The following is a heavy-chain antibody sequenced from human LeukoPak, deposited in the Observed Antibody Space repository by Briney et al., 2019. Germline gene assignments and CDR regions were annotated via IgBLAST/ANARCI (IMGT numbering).Heavy chain of an antibody. V-gene: IGHV1-2*02. Sequence: ASVKVSCKASGYTFTSYGISWVRQAPGQGLEWMGWINPNSGGTNYAQKFQGRVTMTRDTSISTAYMELSRLRSDDTAVYYCARATYCSGGSCYLGFDYWGQGTLVTVSS. CDR1: GYTFTSYG. CDR2: INPNSGGT. J-gene: IGHJ4*02. CDR3: ARATYCSGGSCYLGFDY. D-gene: IGHD2-15*01.